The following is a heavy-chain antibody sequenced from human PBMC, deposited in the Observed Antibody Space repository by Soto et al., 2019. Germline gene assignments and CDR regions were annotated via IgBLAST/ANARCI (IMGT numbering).Heavy chain of an antibody. CDR1: GFTFSSYG. CDR3: ARGDVVVVPAAGDAFDI. J-gene: IGHJ3*02. Sequence: GGSLRLSCAASGFTFSSYGMNWVRQAPGKGLEWVSYISSSGSTIYYADSVKGRFTISRDNAKNSLYLQMNSLRAEDTAVYYGARGDVVVVPAAGDAFDIWGQGTMVTVSS. D-gene: IGHD2-2*01. V-gene: IGHV3-48*03. CDR2: ISSSGSTI.